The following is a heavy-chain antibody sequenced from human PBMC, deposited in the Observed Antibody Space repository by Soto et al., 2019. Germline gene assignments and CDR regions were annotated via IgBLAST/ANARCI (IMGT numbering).Heavy chain of an antibody. CDR1: GYTFTGYY. Sequence: QVQLVQSGAEVKKPGASVKVSCKASGYTFTGYYMHWVRQAPGQGLEWMGWINPNSGGTNYAQKFQGWVTMTRDTSISTVYMELSRLRSDDTAVYYCAREGGPLYYYYYGMDVWGQGTTGTVSS. J-gene: IGHJ6*02. CDR2: INPNSGGT. V-gene: IGHV1-2*04. CDR3: AREGGPLYYYYYGMDV.